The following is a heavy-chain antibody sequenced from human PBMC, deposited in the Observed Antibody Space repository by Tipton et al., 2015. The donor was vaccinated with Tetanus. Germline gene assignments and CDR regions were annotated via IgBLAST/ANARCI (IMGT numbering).Heavy chain of an antibody. V-gene: IGHV3-48*01. CDR1: GFTFSSYS. J-gene: IGHJ6*02. D-gene: IGHD2-2*01. CDR2: ISSSSSTI. CDR3: ARDRSRYCSSTSCSIFRGHYGMDV. Sequence: GSLRLSCAASGFTFSSYSMNWVRQAPGKGLEWVSYISSSSSTIYYADSVKGRFTISRDNAKNSLYLQMNSLRAEDTAVYYCARDRSRYCSSTSCSIFRGHYGMDVWGQGTTVTVSS.